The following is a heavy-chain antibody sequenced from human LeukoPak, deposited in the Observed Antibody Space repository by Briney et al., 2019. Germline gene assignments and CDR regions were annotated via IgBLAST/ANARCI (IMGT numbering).Heavy chain of an antibody. Sequence: SETLSLTCTVSGGSISSYYWSWIRQPPGKGLEWIGYSYYSGSTNYNPSLKSRVTISVDTSKNQFSLKLSSVTAADTAVYCCARGTGLYYYDSSGYTWFDPWGQGTLVTVSS. V-gene: IGHV4-59*01. J-gene: IGHJ5*02. CDR2: SYYSGST. D-gene: IGHD3-22*01. CDR3: ARGTGLYYYDSSGYTWFDP. CDR1: GGSISSYY.